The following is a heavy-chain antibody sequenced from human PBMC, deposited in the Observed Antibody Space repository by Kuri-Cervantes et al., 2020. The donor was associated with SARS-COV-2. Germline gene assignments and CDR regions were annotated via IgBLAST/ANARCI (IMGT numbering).Heavy chain of an antibody. CDR1: GGTFGSYA. V-gene: IGHV1-69*13. J-gene: IGHJ4*02. CDR2: IIPIFGTA. D-gene: IGHD3-3*01. Sequence: SVKVSCKASGGTFGSYAISWVRQAPGQGLEWMGGIIPIFGTANYAQKFQGRVTITADESTSTAYMELSSLRAEDTAVYYCARGGAQYYDFWSGAEDLFDYWGQGTLVTVSS. CDR3: ARGGAQYYDFWSGAEDLFDY.